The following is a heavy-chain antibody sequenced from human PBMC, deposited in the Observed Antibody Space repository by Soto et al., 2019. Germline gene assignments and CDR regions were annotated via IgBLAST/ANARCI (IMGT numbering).Heavy chain of an antibody. Sequence: ESGGGVIQPGKSLRLSCAASGFTFSSYAMHWVRQAPGKGLEWVAFISYHGSHNYYADSVKGRFTISRDNSKNTLYLQMTSLRPEDTAVYFCAKDRTTIFGVVTYYFDNWGQGTLVTVSS. D-gene: IGHD3-3*01. CDR3: AKDRTTIFGVVTYYFDN. CDR1: GFTFSSYA. CDR2: ISYHGSHN. J-gene: IGHJ4*02. V-gene: IGHV3-30*18.